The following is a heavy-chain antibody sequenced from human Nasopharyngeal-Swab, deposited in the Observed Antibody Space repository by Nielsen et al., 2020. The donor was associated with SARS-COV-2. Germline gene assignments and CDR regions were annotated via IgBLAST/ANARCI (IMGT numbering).Heavy chain of an antibody. Sequence: SETLSLTCTVSGGSISSYYWSWIRQPAGKGLEWIGRIYTSGSTNYNPSLKSRVTMSVDTSKNQFPLKLSSVTAADTAVYYCARVITMVRGVITRHYGMDVWGQGTTVTVSS. CDR1: GGSISSYY. V-gene: IGHV4-4*07. CDR3: ARVITMVRGVITRHYGMDV. J-gene: IGHJ6*02. CDR2: IYTSGST. D-gene: IGHD3-10*01.